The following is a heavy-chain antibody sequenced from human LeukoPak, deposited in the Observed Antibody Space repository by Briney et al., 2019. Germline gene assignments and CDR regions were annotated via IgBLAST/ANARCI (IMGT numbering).Heavy chain of an antibody. J-gene: IGHJ4*02. CDR3: ARQARYGDYFDF. V-gene: IGHV5-10-1*01. CDR1: EYSFTNYW. CDR2: IDPSDSYT. D-gene: IGHD4-17*01. Sequence: GESLKISCKGSEYSFTNYWINWVRQMPGKGLEWMGSIDPSDSYTNYSPSFQGYVTISADKSISSAYLQWSSLKASDTAMYYCARQARYGDYFDFWGQGSLVTVSS.